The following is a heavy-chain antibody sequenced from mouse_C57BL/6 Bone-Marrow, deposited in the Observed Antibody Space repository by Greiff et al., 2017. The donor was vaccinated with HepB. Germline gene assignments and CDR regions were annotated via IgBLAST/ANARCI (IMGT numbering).Heavy chain of an antibody. CDR1: GFTFSSYT. CDR3: ARPLRSWYFDV. V-gene: IGHV5-9*01. CDR2: ISGGGGNT. J-gene: IGHJ1*03. Sequence: EVNVVESGGGLVKPGGSLKLSCAASGFTFSSYTMSWVRQTPEKRLEWVATISGGGGNTYYPDSVKGRFTISRDNAKNTLYLQMSSLRSEDTALYYCARPLRSWYFDVWGTGTTVTVSS.